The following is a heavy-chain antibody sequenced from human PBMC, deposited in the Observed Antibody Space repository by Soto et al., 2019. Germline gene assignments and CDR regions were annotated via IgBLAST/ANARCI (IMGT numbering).Heavy chain of an antibody. Sequence: SETLSLTCTVSGGSISSYYWSWIRQPPGKGLEWIGYIYYSGSTNYNPSLKSRVTISVDTSKNQFSLKLSSVTAADTAVYYCARALWFGAGRWFDPWGQGTLVTVSS. V-gene: IGHV4-59*01. CDR2: IYYSGST. CDR1: GGSISSYY. J-gene: IGHJ5*02. D-gene: IGHD3-10*01. CDR3: ARALWFGAGRWFDP.